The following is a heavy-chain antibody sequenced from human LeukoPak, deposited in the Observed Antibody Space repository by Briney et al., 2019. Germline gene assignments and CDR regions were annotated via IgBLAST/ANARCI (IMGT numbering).Heavy chain of an antibody. CDR2: IYYSGST. V-gene: IGHV4-59*01. CDR3: AREEALGSGSFDY. CDR1: GFTFSSYG. D-gene: IGHD1-26*01. Sequence: GSLRRSCAVSGFTFSSYGISWIRQPPGNGLEWIGYIYYSGSTSYNPSLKSRVTISVDTSKNQFSLKLSSVTAADTAVYYCAREEALGSGSFDYWGQGTLVTVSS. J-gene: IGHJ4*02.